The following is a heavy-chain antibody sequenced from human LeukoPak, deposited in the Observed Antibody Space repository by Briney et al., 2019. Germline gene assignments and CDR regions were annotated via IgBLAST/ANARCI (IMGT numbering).Heavy chain of an antibody. V-gene: IGHV3-23*01. CDR1: GFTFSSYG. Sequence: GGSLRLSCAASGFTFSSYGMSWVRKAPGKGLEWVSAISGSGGSTYYADSVKGRFTISRDNSKITLYLQMNSLRAEDTAVYYCAKDRRYGDYDWFDPWGQGTLVTVSS. J-gene: IGHJ5*02. CDR3: AKDRRYGDYDWFDP. D-gene: IGHD4-17*01. CDR2: ISGSGGST.